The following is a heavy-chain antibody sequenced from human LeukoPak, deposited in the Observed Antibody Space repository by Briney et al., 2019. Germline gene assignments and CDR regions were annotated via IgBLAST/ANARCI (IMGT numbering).Heavy chain of an antibody. CDR2: IKQDGSEK. CDR3: AKSFWAGYGDTNAFFDY. CDR1: GFTFSSYW. V-gene: IGHV3-7*01. Sequence: YPGGSLRLSCAASGFTFSSYWMSWVRQAPGKGLEWVANIKQDGSEKYYADSVKGRFTISRDNSKNTLYLQMNSLRAEDTAVYYCAKSFWAGYGDTNAFFDYWGQGTLVTVSS. J-gene: IGHJ4*02. D-gene: IGHD3/OR15-3a*01.